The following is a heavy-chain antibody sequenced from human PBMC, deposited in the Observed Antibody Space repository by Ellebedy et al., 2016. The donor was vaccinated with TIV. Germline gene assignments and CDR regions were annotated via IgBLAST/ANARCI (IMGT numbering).Heavy chain of an antibody. J-gene: IGHJ5*02. CDR2: ISNSGSTI. Sequence: GESLKISCAASGFTFSDYYMIWIRQAPGKGLEWVSYISNSGSTIYYAASVKGRFTISRDNAKNSLSLLMNSLIAEDTAVYYCARDARFIDQQHNWFDPWGQGTLVTVSS. CDR3: ARDARFIDQQHNWFDP. CDR1: GFTFSDYY. V-gene: IGHV3-11*01. D-gene: IGHD2-2*01.